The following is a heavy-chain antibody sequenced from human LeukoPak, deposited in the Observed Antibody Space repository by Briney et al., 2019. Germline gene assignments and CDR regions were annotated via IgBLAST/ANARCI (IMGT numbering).Heavy chain of an antibody. CDR2: IRYDGSNK. V-gene: IGHV3-30*02. J-gene: IGHJ4*02. CDR1: GFTFSSYG. CDR3: AKDRRGRYSSGCLEY. D-gene: IGHD6-19*01. Sequence: GGSLRLSCAASGFTFSSYGMHWVRQAPGKGLEWVAFIRYDGSNKYYADSVKGRFTISRDNSKNTLYLQMNSLRAEDTAVYYCAKDRRGRYSSGCLEYWGQGTLVTVSS.